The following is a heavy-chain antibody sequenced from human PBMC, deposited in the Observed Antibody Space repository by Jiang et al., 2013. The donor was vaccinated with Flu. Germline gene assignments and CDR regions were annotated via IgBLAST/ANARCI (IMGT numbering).Heavy chain of an antibody. CDR3: ARVEAQLQQLEAMDI. V-gene: IGHV4-59*01. CDR1: GGSINTYY. D-gene: IGHD1-1*01. Sequence: GSGLVKPSETLSLTCTVSGGSINTYYWNWIRQPPGKGLEWIGYIYYSGDTKYNPSLKSRVTISVDTSKNQFSLKLSSVTAADTAVYYCARVEAQLQQLEAMDIWGQGTMVTVSS. J-gene: IGHJ3*02. CDR2: IYYSGDT.